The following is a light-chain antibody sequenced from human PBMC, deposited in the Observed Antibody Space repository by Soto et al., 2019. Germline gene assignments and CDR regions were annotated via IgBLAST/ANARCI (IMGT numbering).Light chain of an antibody. J-gene: IGKJ1*01. CDR1: QSVSSSS. CDR2: GAS. V-gene: IGKV3-20*01. Sequence: EIVLTQSPGTLSLSPGERATLSCRASQSVSSSSLAWYQHKRGQAPRLLIHGASSRATGIPDRFSGSGSGTDFTLTISRLEPEDFVVYYCQQYGGSPRTFGQGTKVEVK. CDR3: QQYGGSPRT.